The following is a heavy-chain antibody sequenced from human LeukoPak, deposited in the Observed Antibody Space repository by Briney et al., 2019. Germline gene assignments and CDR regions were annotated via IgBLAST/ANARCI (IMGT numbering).Heavy chain of an antibody. CDR2: IYYSGST. CDR1: GGSISSYY. V-gene: IGHV4-59*01. J-gene: IGHJ6*02. CDR3: ARSNKLGGYYYGMDV. Sequence: SETLSLTCTVSGGSISSYYWSWIRQPPGKGLEWIGYIYYSGSTNYNPSLKSRVTISVDTSKNQFSLKLSSVTAADTAMYYCARSNKLGGYYYGMDVWGQGTTVTVSS. D-gene: IGHD1/OR15-1a*01.